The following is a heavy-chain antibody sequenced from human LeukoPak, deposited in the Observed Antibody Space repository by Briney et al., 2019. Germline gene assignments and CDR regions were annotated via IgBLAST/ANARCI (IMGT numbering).Heavy chain of an antibody. J-gene: IGHJ4*02. CDR1: GFTFSSYA. D-gene: IGHD3-22*01. Sequence: GRSLRLSCAASGFTFSSYAMHWVRQAPGKGLEWVAVISYDGSNKYYADSVKGRFTISRDNSKNTLYLQKNSLRAEDTAVYYCARDPLHRWAYYYDSSGYYTYYFDYWGQGTLVTVSS. CDR2: ISYDGSNK. CDR3: ARDPLHRWAYYYDSSGYYTYYFDY. V-gene: IGHV3-30-3*01.